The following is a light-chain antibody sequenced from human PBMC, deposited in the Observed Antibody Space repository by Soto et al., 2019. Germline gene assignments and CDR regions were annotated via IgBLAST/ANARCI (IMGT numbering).Light chain of an antibody. Sequence: QPVLTQPPSASGTPGQSVTISCSVGSSNIGTNYVYWYQQLPGTAPKLLIYRNHLRPSGVPDRFSASKSGTSASLAISGLRSEDEADYFCAGWDDSLHGLLFGSGTKLTVL. J-gene: IGLJ1*01. CDR1: SSNIGTNY. V-gene: IGLV1-47*01. CDR3: AGWDDSLHGLL. CDR2: RNH.